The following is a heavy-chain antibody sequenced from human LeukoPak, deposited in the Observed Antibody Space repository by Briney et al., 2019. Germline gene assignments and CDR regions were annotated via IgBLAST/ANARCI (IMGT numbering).Heavy chain of an antibody. CDR2: ISSSSSYI. V-gene: IGHV3-21*01. J-gene: IGHJ6*02. CDR1: GFTFSSYS. D-gene: IGHD4-4*01. Sequence: KPGGSLRLSCAASGFTFSSYSMNWVRQAPGKGLEWVSSISSSSSYIYYADSVKGRFTISRDNSKNTLYLQMNSLRAEDTAVYYCARDSETVTTWSNNYYYYGMDVWGQGTTVTVSS. CDR3: ARDSETVTTWSNNYYYYGMDV.